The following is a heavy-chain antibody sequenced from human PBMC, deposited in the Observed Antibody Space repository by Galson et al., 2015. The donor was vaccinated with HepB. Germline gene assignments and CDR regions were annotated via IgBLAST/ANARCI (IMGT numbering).Heavy chain of an antibody. D-gene: IGHD6-19*01. CDR1: GFTFSDYS. CDR2: ISYDGNNE. CDR3: ARLGDLSGYSSL. V-gene: IGHV3-30*04. Sequence: SLRLSCAASGFTFSDYSMHWVRQAPGKGLEWVAIISYDGNNENYADSVRGRFTISRDNSNNSLYLHMNSLKTEDTAVYYCARLGDLSGYSSLWGQGTLVTVSS. J-gene: IGHJ4*02.